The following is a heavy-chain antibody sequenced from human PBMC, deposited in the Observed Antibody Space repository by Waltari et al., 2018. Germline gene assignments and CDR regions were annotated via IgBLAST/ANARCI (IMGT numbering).Heavy chain of an antibody. CDR2: IYPGECDT. J-gene: IGHJ4*02. D-gene: IGHD3-22*01. Sequence: EVQLVQSGAEVKKPGESLKISCKGSGYSFTSYWIGWVRQMPGKGLEWMGIIYPGECDTRYSPSFQGQVTISADKSISTAYRQWSSLKASDTAMYYCARGEGRTYYYDSSGYRKGFDYWGQGTLVTVSS. CDR1: GYSFTSYW. V-gene: IGHV5-51*01. CDR3: ARGEGRTYYYDSSGYRKGFDY.